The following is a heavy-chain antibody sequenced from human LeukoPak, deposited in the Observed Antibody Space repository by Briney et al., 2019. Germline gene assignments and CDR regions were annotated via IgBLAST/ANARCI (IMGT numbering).Heavy chain of an antibody. J-gene: IGHJ4*02. CDR3: ARGDGVYVY. V-gene: IGHV3-53*01. D-gene: IGHD5/OR15-5a*01. CDR2: IHFGGTT. Sequence: PGGSLRLSCAASGFTVSSNYMTWVRQAPGQGLEWVSVIHFGGTTYYADSVKGRFTISRDNSKNTVYLQMNSLRVEDTAVYYCARGDGVYVYWGQGTLVTVSS. CDR1: GFTVSSNY.